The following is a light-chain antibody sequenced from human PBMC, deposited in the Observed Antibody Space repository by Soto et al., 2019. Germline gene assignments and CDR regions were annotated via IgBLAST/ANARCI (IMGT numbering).Light chain of an antibody. V-gene: IGKV3D-20*02. CDR1: QSFSTSY. Sequence: EIVLTQSRGTLSLSPGERATLSCRSSQSFSTSYIARYQQKPGQAPRLLIYGASTRATGSPDRFSGSGSGTDFSLTIGSLEPEDFAVYYCQHRSTWPPCTFGPGTKVDI. J-gene: IGKJ3*01. CDR2: GAS. CDR3: QHRSTWPPCT.